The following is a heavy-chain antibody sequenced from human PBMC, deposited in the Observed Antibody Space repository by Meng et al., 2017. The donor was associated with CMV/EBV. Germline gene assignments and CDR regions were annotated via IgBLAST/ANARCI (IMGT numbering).Heavy chain of an antibody. Sequence: ASVKVSCKASGYIFTSYGISWVRQAPGQGLEWMGWISAYNGNTNYAQKLQGRVTITTDESTSTAYMELSSLRSEDTAVYYCASCSTSCYIGWYFDLWGRGTLVTVSS. CDR3: ASCSTSCYIGWYFDL. J-gene: IGHJ2*01. D-gene: IGHD2-2*02. CDR2: ISAYNGNT. CDR1: GYIFTSYG. V-gene: IGHV1-18*01.